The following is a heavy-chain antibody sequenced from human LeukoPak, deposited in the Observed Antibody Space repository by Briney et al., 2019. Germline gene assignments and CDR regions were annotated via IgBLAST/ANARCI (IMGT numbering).Heavy chain of an antibody. CDR3: ARAPGGDYNNNFDP. J-gene: IGHJ5*02. CDR2: IYYTGST. CDR1: GGSLSTSY. V-gene: IGHV4-59*01. Sequence: SETLSLTCTVSGGSLSTSYWNWMRQPPGKGLEWMGYIYYTGSTNYNPSLKSRLTMSVDTSKSQLYLKLSSVTAADTAVYYYARAPGGDYNNNFDPWGQGTLVTVSS. D-gene: IGHD2-21*01.